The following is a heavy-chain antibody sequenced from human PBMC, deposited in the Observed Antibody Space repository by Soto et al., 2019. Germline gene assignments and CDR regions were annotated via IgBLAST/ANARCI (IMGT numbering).Heavy chain of an antibody. CDR3: VCGGNIFVV. Sequence: EVQLVESGGGLVQPGGSLRLPCAASGFTFSTYWMTWVRQPPGKGLEWVASINQDGSERYYVDSVRGRFTISRDNAKNSRYLQMNSLRAEDTAVYYCVCGGNIFVVRGQGTLVTVS. CDR2: INQDGSER. CDR1: GFTFSTYW. V-gene: IGHV3-7*01. J-gene: IGHJ4*02. D-gene: IGHD3-16*01.